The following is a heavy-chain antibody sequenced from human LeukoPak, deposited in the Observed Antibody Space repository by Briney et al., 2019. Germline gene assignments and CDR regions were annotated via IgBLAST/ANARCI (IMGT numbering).Heavy chain of an antibody. CDR1: GGSISSYY. J-gene: IGHJ4*02. Sequence: SETLSLTCTVSGGSISSYYWSWIRQPPGKGLEWIGYIYYSGSTNYNPSLKSRVTISVDTSKNQFSLKLSSVTAADTAVYYCARGHQWLRLFDYWGQGTLVTVSS. CDR2: IYYSGST. V-gene: IGHV4-59*01. CDR3: ARGHQWLRLFDY. D-gene: IGHD5-12*01.